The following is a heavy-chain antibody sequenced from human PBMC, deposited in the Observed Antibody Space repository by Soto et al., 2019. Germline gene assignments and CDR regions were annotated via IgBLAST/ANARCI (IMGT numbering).Heavy chain of an antibody. Sequence: PSETLSLTCTVSGGSISSYYWSWIRQPPGKGLEWIAYISSSGSTKYNPSLKSRVTISLDTSKNQFSLRSISVTAADTAVYYCARLAPRDGDPKTVRAFDIWGQGTMVTVS. J-gene: IGHJ3*02. CDR2: ISSSGST. CDR1: GGSISSYY. V-gene: IGHV4-59*01. CDR3: ARLAPRDGDPKTVRAFDI. D-gene: IGHD1-1*01.